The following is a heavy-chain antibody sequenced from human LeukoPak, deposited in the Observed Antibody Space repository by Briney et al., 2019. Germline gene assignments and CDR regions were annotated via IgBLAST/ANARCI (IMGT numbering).Heavy chain of an antibody. CDR2: ISSSSTYI. Sequence: GGSLRLSCAASGFTFSSYSMDWVRQAPGKGLEWVSSISSSSTYIYYADSVKGRFTISRDNAKNSLYLQMNSLRAEDTAVYYCATLRLGELSLDYWGQGTLVTVSS. CDR3: ATLRLGELSLDY. V-gene: IGHV3-21*01. CDR1: GFTFSSYS. J-gene: IGHJ4*02. D-gene: IGHD3-16*02.